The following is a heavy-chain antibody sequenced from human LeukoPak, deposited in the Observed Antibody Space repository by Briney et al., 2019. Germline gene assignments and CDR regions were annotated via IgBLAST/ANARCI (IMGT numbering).Heavy chain of an antibody. CDR2: IWYDGSNK. Sequence: PGRSLRLSCAASGFTFSSYGMHWARQAPGKGLEWVAVIWYDGSNKYYADSVKGRFTISRDNSKNTLYLQMNSLRAEDTAVYYCARVGDSSSWYWFDPWGQGTLVTVSS. D-gene: IGHD6-13*01. J-gene: IGHJ5*02. CDR3: ARVGDSSSWYWFDP. V-gene: IGHV3-33*01. CDR1: GFTFSSYG.